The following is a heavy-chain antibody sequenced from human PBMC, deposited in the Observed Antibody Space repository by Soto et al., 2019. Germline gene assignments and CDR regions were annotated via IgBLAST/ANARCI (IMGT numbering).Heavy chain of an antibody. CDR2: IYYSGST. V-gene: IGHV4-31*03. CDR3: AHYGSGSYYITSWFDP. Sequence: PSETLSLTCTVSGGSISSGGYYWSWIRQHPGKGLEWIGYIYYSGSTYYNPSLKSRVTISVDTSKNQFSLKLSSVTAADTAVYYCAHYGSGSYYITSWFDPRGQGTLVTVSS. J-gene: IGHJ5*02. D-gene: IGHD3-10*01. CDR1: GGSISSGGYY.